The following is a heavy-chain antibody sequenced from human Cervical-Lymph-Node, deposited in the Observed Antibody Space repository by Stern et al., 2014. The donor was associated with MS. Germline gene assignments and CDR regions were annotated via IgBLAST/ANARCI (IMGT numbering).Heavy chain of an antibody. D-gene: IGHD6-19*01. CDR1: GGSSSSYY. CDR2: IYDRGST. CDR3: ATQDSNGWFAFDI. J-gene: IGHJ3*02. Sequence: QMQLVQSGPGLVKSSETLSLTCTVSGGSSSSYYWSWIRQPPGKGLEWIGYIYDRGSTSCNPSFRGQSTISVDSSKNQFSLGETSVTAADTAMYYCATQDSNGWFAFDIWGQGTMVTVSS. V-gene: IGHV4-59*08.